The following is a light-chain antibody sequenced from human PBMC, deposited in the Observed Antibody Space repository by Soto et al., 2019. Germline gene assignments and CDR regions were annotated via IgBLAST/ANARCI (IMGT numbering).Light chain of an antibody. J-gene: IGKJ2*01. CDR2: AAS. CDR3: QHFYTYPHT. Sequence: DIQMTQSPSSLSASVGDRVTITCRASQNIRVYLNWYQQKPGKAPKPLIYAASTLLSGVPSRFSGSGSGTDFTLTISSLQPADFATYYCQHFYTYPHTFGQGTKVEV. V-gene: IGKV1-39*01. CDR1: QNIRVY.